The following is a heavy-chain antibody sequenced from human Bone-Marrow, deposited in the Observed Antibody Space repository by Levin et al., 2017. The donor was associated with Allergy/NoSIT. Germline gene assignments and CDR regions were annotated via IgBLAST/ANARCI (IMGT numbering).Heavy chain of an antibody. Sequence: ETLSLTCVVSGDSVRNYYWSWIRQSPGKGLEWIGYIYHGGHTNYSPSLKSRVTISVDTSKNQFFLTLTSVTAADTAVYYCARRARAGGYDGYNWLDPWGQGTQVIVSS. CDR1: GDSVRNYY. V-gene: IGHV4-59*08. D-gene: IGHD5-12*01. CDR2: IYHGGHT. J-gene: IGHJ5*02. CDR3: ARRARAGGYDGYNWLDP.